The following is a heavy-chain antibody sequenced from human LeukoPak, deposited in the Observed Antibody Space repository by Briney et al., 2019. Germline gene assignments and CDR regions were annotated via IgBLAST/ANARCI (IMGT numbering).Heavy chain of an antibody. Sequence: ASVKVSCKASGYTFTGYYMHWVRQAPGQGLEWMGWINPNSGGTNYAQKFQGRVTMTRDTSISTAYMELSRLRSDDTAVYYCARRKLPQYYYYMDVWGKGTTVTVSS. CDR2: INPNSGGT. CDR1: GYTFTGYY. V-gene: IGHV1-2*02. J-gene: IGHJ6*03. CDR3: ARRKLPQYYYYMDV.